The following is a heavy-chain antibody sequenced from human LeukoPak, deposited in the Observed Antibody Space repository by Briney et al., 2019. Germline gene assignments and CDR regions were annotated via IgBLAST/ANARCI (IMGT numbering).Heavy chain of an antibody. CDR2: ISGSSGTI. Sequence: PGGSLRLSCAASGFTFSDNYMSWIRQAPGKGLEWISYISGSSGTIYYGDSVKGRFTISRDNAKNSLYLQMNSLRAEDTAVYYCARRQLTSRPVDYWGQGTLVTVSS. CDR1: GFTFSDNY. J-gene: IGHJ4*02. D-gene: IGHD1-1*01. CDR3: ARRQLTSRPVDY. V-gene: IGHV3-11*01.